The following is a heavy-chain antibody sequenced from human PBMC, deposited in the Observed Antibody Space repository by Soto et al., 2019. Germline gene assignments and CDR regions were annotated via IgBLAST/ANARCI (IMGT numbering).Heavy chain of an antibody. V-gene: IGHV3-23*01. D-gene: IGHD3-16*02. CDR1: GFTFSSYA. Sequence: GGSLRLSCAASGFTFSSYAMSWVRQAPGKGLEWVSAISGSGGSTYYADSVKGRFTISRDNSKNTLYLQMNSLRAEDTAVYYCAKDLPFDYYGSGSPSNDYDYIWGSYRLGTAFDYWGQGTLVTVSS. J-gene: IGHJ4*02. CDR3: AKDLPFDYYGSGSPSNDYDYIWGSYRLGTAFDY. CDR2: ISGSGGST.